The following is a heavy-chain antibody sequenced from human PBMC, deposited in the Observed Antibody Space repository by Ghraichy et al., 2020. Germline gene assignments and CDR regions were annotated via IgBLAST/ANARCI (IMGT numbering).Heavy chain of an antibody. Sequence: SETLSLTCTVSGGSISSYYWSWIRQPPGEALEWIGDINYSGSTNHNPSLKSRVTISLDTSKNQFSLRLSSVTAADTAVYYCARERERSLDYWGQGTLVTVSS. J-gene: IGHJ4*02. V-gene: IGHV4-59*01. CDR2: INYSGST. D-gene: IGHD1-1*01. CDR1: GGSISSYY. CDR3: ARERERSLDY.